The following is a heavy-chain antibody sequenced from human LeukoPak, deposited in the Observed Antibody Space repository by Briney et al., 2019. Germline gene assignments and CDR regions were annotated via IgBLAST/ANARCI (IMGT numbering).Heavy chain of an antibody. D-gene: IGHD6-19*01. V-gene: IGHV3-48*01. CDR2: ISSSSSTI. CDR1: GFTFSSYS. CDR3: ARDLAIGTGAGRYYYYGMDV. J-gene: IGHJ6*02. Sequence: GGSLRLSCAASGFTFSSYSTNWVRQAPGKGLEWVSYISSSSSTIYYADSVKGRFTISRGNAKNSLYLQMNSLRAEDTAVYYCARDLAIGTGAGRYYYYGMDVWGQGTTVTVSS.